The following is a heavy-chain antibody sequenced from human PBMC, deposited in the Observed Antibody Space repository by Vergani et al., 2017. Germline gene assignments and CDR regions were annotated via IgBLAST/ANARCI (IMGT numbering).Heavy chain of an antibody. V-gene: IGHV3-23*01. Sequence: EVHLLESGGGLVQSGGSLRLSCAASGFTFSNSAVSWVRQAPGRGLAWVSSISGPGLSTYYADSVKGRFSISRDNSKNTVFLQMHSLGAEDTAVYYCARAYGRYDWFDYWGQRTLVTVSS. CDR3: ARAYGRYDWFDY. J-gene: IGHJ4*01. CDR1: GFTFSNSA. D-gene: IGHD1-20*01. CDR2: ISGPGLST.